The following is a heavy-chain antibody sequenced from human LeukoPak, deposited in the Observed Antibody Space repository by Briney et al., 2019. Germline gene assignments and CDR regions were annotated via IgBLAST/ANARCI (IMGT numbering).Heavy chain of an antibody. V-gene: IGHV3-23*01. D-gene: IGHD3-22*01. J-gene: IGHJ4*02. Sequence: SGGSLRLSCAASGFTFSSYAMSWVRQAPGKGLEWDSAISGSGGSTYYADSVKGRFTISRDNSKNTLYLQMNSLRAEDTAVYYCAKDYYDSSGYYYLFDYWGQGTLVTVSS. CDR2: ISGSGGST. CDR3: AKDYYDSSGYYYLFDY. CDR1: GFTFSSYA.